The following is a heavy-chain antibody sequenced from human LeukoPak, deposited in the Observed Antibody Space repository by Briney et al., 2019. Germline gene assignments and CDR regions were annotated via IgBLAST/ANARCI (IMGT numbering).Heavy chain of an antibody. J-gene: IGHJ4*02. CDR2: ISSCSSYI. CDR1: GFTFSSYS. CDR3: ARDLAVWVEYSSSGFDY. Sequence: TGGSLRLSCAASGFTFSSYSMNWVRQAPGKGLEWVSSISSCSSYIYYADSVKGRFTISRDNAKNSLYLQMNSLRAEDTAVYYCARDLAVWVEYSSSGFDYWGQGTLVTVSS. D-gene: IGHD6-6*01. V-gene: IGHV3-21*01.